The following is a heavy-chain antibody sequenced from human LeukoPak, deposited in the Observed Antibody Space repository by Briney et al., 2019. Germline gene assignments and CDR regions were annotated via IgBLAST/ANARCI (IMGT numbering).Heavy chain of an antibody. CDR1: GFSVSSNY. V-gene: IGHV3-53*01. CDR3: ARGIDEWLYLNY. J-gene: IGHJ4*02. Sequence: PGGSLRLSCTASGFSVSSNYMSWVRQAPGRGLEWVSVIYSDGSTNYADSVKGRLTISRDNTKNTVYLQMNNLRAEDTAVYYCARGIDEWLYLNYWGQGALVTVSS. D-gene: IGHD3-3*01. CDR2: IYSDGST.